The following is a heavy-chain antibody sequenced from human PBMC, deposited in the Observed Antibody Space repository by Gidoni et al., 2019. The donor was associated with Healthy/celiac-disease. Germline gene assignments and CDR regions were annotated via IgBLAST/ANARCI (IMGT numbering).Heavy chain of an antibody. V-gene: IGHV4-34*01. CDR3: ARSRGSIVGVPGWFDP. CDR2: INHSGSP. CDR1: GGSFSRYY. J-gene: IGHJ5*02. D-gene: IGHD1-26*01. Sequence: QVQLQQWGAGLLKPSETLSLTCAVYGGSFSRYYWSWIRQPPGKGLEWIGEINHSGSPNYNPSLKSRVTISVDTSKNQFSLKLSSVTAADTAVYYCARSRGSIVGVPGWFDPWGQGTLVTVSS.